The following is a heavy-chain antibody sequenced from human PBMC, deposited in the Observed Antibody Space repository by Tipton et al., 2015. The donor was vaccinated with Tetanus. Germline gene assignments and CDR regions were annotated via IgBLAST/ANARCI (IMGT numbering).Heavy chain of an antibody. CDR3: AADIATGANLLFDP. CDR2: IYRSGST. V-gene: IGHV4-4*07. D-gene: IGHD4/OR15-4a*01. CDR1: GGSISTYD. Sequence: TLSLTCTVSGGSISTYDRNWIRQPAGKGLEWIGRIYRSGSTYWNPSLKSRVNMSVDTSKNQFSLKLSSVTAADTAVYYCAADIATGANLLFDPCGQVTLVIVSS. J-gene: IGHJ5*02.